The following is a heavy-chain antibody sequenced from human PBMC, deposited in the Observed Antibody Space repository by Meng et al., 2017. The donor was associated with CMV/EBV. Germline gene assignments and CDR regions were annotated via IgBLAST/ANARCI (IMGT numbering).Heavy chain of an antibody. Sequence: SETLSLTCTVSGCSISSSSYYWAWTRRPPGKGREWIGIIYYSVSTYYNPSLKSRVTISVDTSKTQFSLKLSSVTAADTAVYYCARDPPYYDILTGYLPSYYFDYWGQGTLVTVSS. V-gene: IGHV4-39*07. J-gene: IGHJ4*02. CDR2: IYYSVST. D-gene: IGHD3-9*01. CDR3: ARDPPYYDILTGYLPSYYFDY. CDR1: GCSISSSSYY.